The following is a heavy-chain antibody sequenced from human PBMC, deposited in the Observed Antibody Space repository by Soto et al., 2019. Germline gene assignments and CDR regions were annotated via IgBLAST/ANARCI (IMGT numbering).Heavy chain of an antibody. V-gene: IGHV3-15*07. CDR3: ATPPGYWGSAPFDY. J-gene: IGHJ4*02. CDR2: IKSKVDGGTT. D-gene: IGHD7-27*01. Sequence: EVQLVESGGGLVKPGGSLRLSCVVSDFNFNNAWMNWVRQAPGKGLEWVGHIKSKVDGGTTDYAAPVKGRFIIPRDDSEKTVYLQMNSLTIEDTAVYYCATPPGYWGSAPFDYWGQGTLVTVSS. CDR1: DFNFNNAW.